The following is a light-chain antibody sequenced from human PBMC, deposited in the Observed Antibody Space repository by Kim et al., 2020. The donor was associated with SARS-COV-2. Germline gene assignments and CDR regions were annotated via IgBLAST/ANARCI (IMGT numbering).Light chain of an antibody. J-gene: IGKJ1*01. CDR3: QKYNSAKT. Sequence: DIQMTQSPSSLSAPVGDRVTITCRASQGISNYLAWYQQKPGKVPKLLIYAASTLQSGVPSRFSGSGSGTDFTLTISSLQPEDVATYYCQKYNSAKTFGQGTKVDIK. CDR2: AAS. CDR1: QGISNY. V-gene: IGKV1-27*01.